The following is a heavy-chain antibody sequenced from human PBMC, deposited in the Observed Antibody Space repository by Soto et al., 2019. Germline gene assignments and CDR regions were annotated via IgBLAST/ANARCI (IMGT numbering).Heavy chain of an antibody. V-gene: IGHV1-69*02. J-gene: IGHJ5*02. D-gene: IGHD4-17*01. CDR3: YYGDENWFDP. CDR2: IIPILGIA. Sequence: QVQLVQSGAEVKKPGSSVKASCKASGGTFSSYTISWVRQAPGQGLEWMGRIIPILGIANYAQKFQGRVTITADKSTSTAYMELSSLRSEDTAVYYCYYGDENWFDPWGQGTLVTVSS. CDR1: GGTFSSYT.